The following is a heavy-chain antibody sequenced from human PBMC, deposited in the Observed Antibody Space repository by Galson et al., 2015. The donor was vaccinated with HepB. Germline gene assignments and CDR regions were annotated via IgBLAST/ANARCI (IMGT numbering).Heavy chain of an antibody. CDR3: ARGDRYYEGSGVGFDI. Sequence: SLRLSCAASGFTFSSYSMNWVRQAPGKELEWVSSISSSSSYIYYADSVKGRFTISRDNAKNSLYLQMNSLRAEDTAVYYCARGDRYYEGSGVGFDIWGQGTMVTVSS. J-gene: IGHJ3*02. V-gene: IGHV3-21*01. CDR2: ISSSSSYI. CDR1: GFTFSSYS. D-gene: IGHD3-16*01.